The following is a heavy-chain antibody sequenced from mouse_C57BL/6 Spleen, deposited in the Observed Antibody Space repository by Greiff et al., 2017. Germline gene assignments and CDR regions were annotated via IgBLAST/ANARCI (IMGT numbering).Heavy chain of an antibody. CDR3: ARKGDYEGAMDY. Sequence: EVKLQESGPELVKPGASVKISCKASGYTFTDYYMNWVKQSHGKSLEWIGDINPNNGGTSYNQKFKGKATLTVDKSSSTAYMELRSLTSEDSAVYYCARKGDYEGAMDYWGQGTSVTVSS. J-gene: IGHJ4*01. CDR2: INPNNGGT. CDR1: GYTFTDYY. V-gene: IGHV1-26*01. D-gene: IGHD2-4*01.